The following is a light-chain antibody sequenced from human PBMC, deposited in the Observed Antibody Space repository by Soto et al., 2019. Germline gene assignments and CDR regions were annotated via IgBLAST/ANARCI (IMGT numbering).Light chain of an antibody. V-gene: IGKV1-9*01. Sequence: IQLTQSPSFLSASVGDRVTITCRASQDINRYVAWYQQKSGQAPKLLIYRASNLRPGVPSRFSGSGSGTDFTLTISNLQPEDFATYHCQQSYSATWTFGQGTKVEIQ. J-gene: IGKJ1*01. CDR3: QQSYSATWT. CDR2: RAS. CDR1: QDINRY.